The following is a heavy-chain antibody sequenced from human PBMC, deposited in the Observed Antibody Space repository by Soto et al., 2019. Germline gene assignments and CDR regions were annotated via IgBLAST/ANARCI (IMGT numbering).Heavy chain of an antibody. CDR1: GGTFSSYA. J-gene: IGHJ6*02. CDR3: ASAIVVVAAPYYYYGMDV. D-gene: IGHD2-15*01. V-gene: IGHV1-69*13. Sequence: SVKVSCKASGGTFSSYAISWVRQAPGQGLEWMGGIIPIFGTANYAQKFQGRVTITADESTSTAYMELSSLRSEDTAVYYCASAIVVVAAPYYYYGMDVWGQGTTVTSP. CDR2: IIPIFGTA.